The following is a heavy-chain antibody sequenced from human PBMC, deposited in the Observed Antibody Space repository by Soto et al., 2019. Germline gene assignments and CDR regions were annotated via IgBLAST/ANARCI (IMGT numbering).Heavy chain of an antibody. D-gene: IGHD3-9*01. J-gene: IGHJ4*02. CDR3: ARQEADIVSRQYSSDY. V-gene: IGHV4-30-4*08. CDR1: GGSISSGDYY. CDR2: IYYSGVT. Sequence: QVQLQESGPGLVKPSQTLSLTCTVSGGSISSGDYYWSWIRQPPGKGLEWIGYIYYSGVTYYSPSLKLRLTIALDTSRTQFSVNVASVNAADTSVYYCARQEADIVSRQYSSDYWSQGTLVTVSS.